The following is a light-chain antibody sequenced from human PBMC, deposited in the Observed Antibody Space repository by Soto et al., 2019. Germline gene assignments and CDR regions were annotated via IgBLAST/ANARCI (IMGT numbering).Light chain of an antibody. V-gene: IGKV1-5*01. J-gene: IGKJ1*01. CDR1: QIISNF. CDR2: XAS. Sequence: IQMTESRSTVSTCLXERVPISFPANQIISNFLAWXQQKTXKAPXLXXYXASTLESGVPSRFRGSGSGTEFTLTISSLQPDDFATYYCQQYNTYLGRFGQGTKVDI. CDR3: QQYNTYLGR.